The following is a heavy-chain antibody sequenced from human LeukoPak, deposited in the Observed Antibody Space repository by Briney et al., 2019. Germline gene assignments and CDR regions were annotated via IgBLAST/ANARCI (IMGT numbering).Heavy chain of an antibody. CDR3: ARGGFYCGGDCYVDY. D-gene: IGHD2-21*02. CDR2: INHSGST. Sequence: PSETLSLTCAVYGGSFSPYYWSWIRQPPGKGLEWIGEINHSGSTNYNPSLKGRVTISVDTSKNQFSLRLSSVTAADTAVYYCARGGFYCGGDCYVDYWGQGTLVTVSS. CDR1: GGSFSPYY. V-gene: IGHV4-34*01. J-gene: IGHJ4*02.